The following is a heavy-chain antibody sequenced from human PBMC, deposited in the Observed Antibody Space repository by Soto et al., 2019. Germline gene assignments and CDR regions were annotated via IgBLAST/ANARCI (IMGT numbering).Heavy chain of an antibody. CDR1: GGSISSGGYS. CDR3: ARGGNVWRSYRFWFDP. D-gene: IGHD3-16*02. V-gene: IGHV4-30-2*01. CDR2: IYHSGST. J-gene: IGHJ5*02. Sequence: SETLSLTCAVSGGSISSGGYSWRWIRQPPGKGLEWIGYIYHSGSTYYNPSLKSRVTISVDRSKNQFSLKLSSVTAADTAVYYCARGGNVWRSYRFWFDPWGQGTLVTVSS.